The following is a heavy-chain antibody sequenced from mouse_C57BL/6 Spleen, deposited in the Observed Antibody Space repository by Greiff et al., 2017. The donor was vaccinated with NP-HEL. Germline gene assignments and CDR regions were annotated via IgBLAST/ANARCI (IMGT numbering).Heavy chain of an antibody. CDR3: AGTYGMGWYFDD. CDR1: GYTFTSYW. D-gene: IGHD1-1*01. CDR2: IDPSDSYT. Sequence: QVQLQQSGAELVMPGASVKLSCKASGYTFTSYWMHWVKQRPGQGLEWIGEIDPSDSYTTYNQKFKGKSTLTADKSSSTAYMQLSSLTSEDSAVYYGAGTYGMGWYFDDWGKGTTVTVSS. V-gene: IGHV1-69*01. J-gene: IGHJ1*03.